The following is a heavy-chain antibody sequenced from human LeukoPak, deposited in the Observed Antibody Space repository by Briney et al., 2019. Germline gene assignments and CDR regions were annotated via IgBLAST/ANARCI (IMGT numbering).Heavy chain of an antibody. V-gene: IGHV3-15*01. D-gene: IGHD5-18*01. CDR1: GFTFRNAS. Sequence: GGSLRLSCAASGFTFRNASMSWIRQAPGKGLEWVGRIKRKTDGGTTDYAAPVKDRFTISRDDSKNTLYLQMNSLTTEDTAVYFCAHRDTTMVRVDYWGQGTLVTVSS. J-gene: IGHJ4*02. CDR2: IKRKTDGGTT. CDR3: AHRDTTMVRVDY.